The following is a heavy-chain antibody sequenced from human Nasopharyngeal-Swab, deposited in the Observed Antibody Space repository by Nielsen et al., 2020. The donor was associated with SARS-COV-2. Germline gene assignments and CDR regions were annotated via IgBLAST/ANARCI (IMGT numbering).Heavy chain of an antibody. CDR1: GGSITSDGYY. CDR3: ARGENIKGYYFDF. V-gene: IGHV4-31*03. Sequence: SETLSLTCIVSGGSITSDGYYWSWIRQHPGKGLEWIGYIYYTGHTNYNPSLKGRVTISVDTSKNQFSLKLNSVTAADTAVYFCARGENIKGYYFDFWGQGTLVTVSS. CDR2: IYYTGHT. J-gene: IGHJ4*02. D-gene: IGHD2/OR15-2a*01.